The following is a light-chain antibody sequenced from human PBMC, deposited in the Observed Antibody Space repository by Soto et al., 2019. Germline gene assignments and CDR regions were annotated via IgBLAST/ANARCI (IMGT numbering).Light chain of an antibody. V-gene: IGLV2-14*01. J-gene: IGLJ1*01. Sequence: QSVLTQPASVSGSPGGSIPISCTGTSSDVGGYNYVSWYQQHPGKAPKLMIYDVSNRPSGVSNRFSGSKSGNTASLTISGLQAEDEADYYCSSYTSSSTPFYVFGTGTKVTVL. CDR2: DVS. CDR3: SSYTSSSTPFYV. CDR1: SSDVGGYNY.